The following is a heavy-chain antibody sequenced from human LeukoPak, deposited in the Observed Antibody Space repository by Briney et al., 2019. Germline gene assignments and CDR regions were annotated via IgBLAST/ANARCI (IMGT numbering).Heavy chain of an antibody. J-gene: IGHJ4*02. CDR3: TRDSANYHFAY. CDR1: GFTVKDNF. D-gene: IGHD4/OR15-4a*01. V-gene: IGHV3-66*01. Sequence: GGSLRLSCAASGFTVKDNFMSWVRQAPGKGLEWVSVLYSGGATYYADSVKGRFTISRDNSKNVVFLQMNDLRTEDTAFYYCTRDSANYHFAYWGQGALVTVSS. CDR2: LYSGGAT.